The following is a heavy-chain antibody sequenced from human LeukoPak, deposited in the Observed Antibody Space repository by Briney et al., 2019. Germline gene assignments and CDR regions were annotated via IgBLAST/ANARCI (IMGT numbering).Heavy chain of an antibody. CDR3: ARDGSRITVAGTAYYFDY. V-gene: IGHV3-30*02. CDR2: IRYDGSNK. D-gene: IGHD6-19*01. J-gene: IGHJ4*02. Sequence: GGSLRLSCAASGFTFSSYGMHWVRQAPGKGLEWVAFIRYDGSNKYYADSVKGRFTISRDNSKNTLYLQMNSLRAEDTAVYYCARDGSRITVAGTAYYFDYWGQGTLVTVSS. CDR1: GFTFSSYG.